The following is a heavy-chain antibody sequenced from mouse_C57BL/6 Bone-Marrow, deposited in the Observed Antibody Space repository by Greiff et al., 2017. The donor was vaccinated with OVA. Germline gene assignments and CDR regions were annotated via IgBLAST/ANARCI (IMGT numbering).Heavy chain of an antibody. CDR1: GYAFSSSW. J-gene: IGHJ2*01. CDR2: IYPGDGDT. D-gene: IGHD2-2*01. V-gene: IGHV1-82*01. Sequence: VMLVESGPELVKPGASVKISCKASGYAFSSSWMNWVKQRPGKGLEWIGRIYPGDGDTNYNGKFKGKATLTADKSSSTAYMQLSSLTSEDSAVDFCADYGYDGYYFDYWGQGTTLTVSS. CDR3: ADYGYDGYYFDY.